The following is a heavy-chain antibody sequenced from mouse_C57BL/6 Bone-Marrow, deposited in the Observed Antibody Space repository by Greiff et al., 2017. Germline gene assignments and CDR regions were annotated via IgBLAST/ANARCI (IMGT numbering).Heavy chain of an antibody. CDR2: FYPGSGSI. J-gene: IGHJ2*01. Sequence: QVQLQQSGAELVKPGASVKLSCKASGYIFTEYTIHWVKRRSGQGLEGIGGFYPGSGSIKNNERFKDKATLTADKSSNTVYMELSRLTSEDSAVYFCARHERYYDYEGYFDYWGQGTTLTVSS. CDR1: GYIFTEYT. CDR3: ARHERYYDYEGYFDY. D-gene: IGHD2-4*01. V-gene: IGHV1-62-2*01.